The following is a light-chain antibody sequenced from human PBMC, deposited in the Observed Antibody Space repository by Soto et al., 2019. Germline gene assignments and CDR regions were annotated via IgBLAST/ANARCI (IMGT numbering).Light chain of an antibody. CDR3: QQRSRWPLT. V-gene: IGKV3-11*01. CDR2: DAS. CDR1: QSVSSY. Sequence: IVFTHSPSTLSFSPGERATLSFGASQSVSSYLAWYQQKPGQAPRLLIYDASNRANGIPARFSGSGSGTEFTLTISSLQSEDFAVYYCQQRSRWPLTFGGGTKVDIK. J-gene: IGKJ4*01.